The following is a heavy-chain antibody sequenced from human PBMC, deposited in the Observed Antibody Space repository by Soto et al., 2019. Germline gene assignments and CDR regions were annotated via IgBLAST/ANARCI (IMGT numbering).Heavy chain of an antibody. V-gene: IGHV3-33*06. D-gene: IGHD2-21*02. CDR1: GFTFSSYG. Sequence: QVQLVESGGGVVQPGRSLRLSCAASGFTFSSYGMHWVRQAPGKGLEGVAVIWYDGSNKYYADSVKGRFTISSDNSENTVYLPRTRLRAEDTAVYYCAKDRCDGDCYVIDYWGQGSLVTVSS. CDR2: IWYDGSNK. J-gene: IGHJ4*02. CDR3: AKDRCDGDCYVIDY.